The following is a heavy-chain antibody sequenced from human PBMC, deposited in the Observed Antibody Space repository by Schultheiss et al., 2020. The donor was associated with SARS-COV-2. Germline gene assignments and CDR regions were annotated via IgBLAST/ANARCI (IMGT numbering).Heavy chain of an antibody. CDR1: GFTVSSNY. J-gene: IGHJ4*02. Sequence: GGSLRLSCAASGFTVSSNYMSWVRQAPGKGLEWVAVISYDGSNKYYADSVKGRFTISRDNSKNTLYLQMNSLRAEDTAVYYCARDVSLSSGWYGSAIGSDYWGQGTLVTVSS. V-gene: IGHV3-30*03. CDR3: ARDVSLSSGWYGSAIGSDY. CDR2: ISYDGSNK. D-gene: IGHD6-19*01.